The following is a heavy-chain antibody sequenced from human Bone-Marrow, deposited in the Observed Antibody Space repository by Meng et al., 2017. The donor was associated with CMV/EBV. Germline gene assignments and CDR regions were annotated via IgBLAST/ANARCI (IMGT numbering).Heavy chain of an antibody. CDR3: ARDPVVPAALDY. CDR2: ISAYNGNT. Sequence: ASVKVSCKASGYTFISYGISWVRQAPGQGLEWMGWISAYNGNTNYAQKLQGRVTMTTDTSTSTAYMELSRLRSDDTAVYYCARDPVVPAALDYWGQGTLVTVSS. J-gene: IGHJ4*02. CDR1: GYTFISYG. D-gene: IGHD2-2*01. V-gene: IGHV1-18*01.